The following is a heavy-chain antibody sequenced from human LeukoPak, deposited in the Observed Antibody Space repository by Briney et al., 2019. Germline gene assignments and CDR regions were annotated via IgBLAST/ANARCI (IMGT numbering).Heavy chain of an antibody. CDR3: ARDRPDCCGGDCYSDAFDI. D-gene: IGHD2-21*02. V-gene: IGHV4-59*01. CDR1: GDSISSYY. Sequence: SETLSLTCTVSGDSISSYYWSWIRQPPGKGLEWIGYIYYSGNTNYNPSLKSRVTISVDTSKNQFSLKLSSVTAADTAVYYCARDRPDCCGGDCYSDAFDIWGQGTMVTVSS. J-gene: IGHJ3*02. CDR2: IYYSGNT.